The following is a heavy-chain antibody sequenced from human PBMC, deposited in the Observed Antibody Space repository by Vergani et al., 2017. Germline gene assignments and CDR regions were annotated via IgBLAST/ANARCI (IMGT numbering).Heavy chain of an antibody. CDR2: INPSGGST. CDR3: ASTRTDTAMVDYYYYYMDV. J-gene: IGHJ6*03. Sequence: QVQLVQSGAEVKKPGASVKVSCKASGYTFTSYYMHWVRQAPGQGLEWMGIINPSGGSTSYAQKFKGRVTMTRDTSTSTVYMELSSLRSEDTAVYYCASTRTDTAMVDYYYYYMDVGGKGTTVTVSS. CDR1: GYTFTSYY. V-gene: IGHV1-46*01. D-gene: IGHD5-18*01.